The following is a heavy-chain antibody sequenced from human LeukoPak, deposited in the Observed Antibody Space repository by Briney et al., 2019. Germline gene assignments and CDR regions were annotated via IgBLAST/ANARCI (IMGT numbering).Heavy chain of an antibody. V-gene: IGHV4-34*01. Sequence: PGTLSLTCAVYGGSSSVYYWSWSRQPPGQGVECSGEINHTGSNNYNPSIKSRVTKSVDTSKNQFSLKLSTVTAADTAVYYCARGGDYGGNREVDNWGQGTLVTVSS. D-gene: IGHD4-23*01. CDR3: ARGGDYGGNREVDN. CDR2: INHTGSN. J-gene: IGHJ4*02. CDR1: GGSSSVYY.